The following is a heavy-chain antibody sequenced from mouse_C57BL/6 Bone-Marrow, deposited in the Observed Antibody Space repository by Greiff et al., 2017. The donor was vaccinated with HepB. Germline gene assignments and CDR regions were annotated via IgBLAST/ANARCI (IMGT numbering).Heavy chain of an antibody. V-gene: IGHV7-1*01. CDR3: ARDNDYDAAWFAY. CDR1: GFTFSDFY. Sequence: EVKLMESGGGLVQSGRSLRLSCATSGFTFSDFYMEWVRQAPGKGLEWIAASRNKANDYTTEYSASVKGRFIVARDTSQSILYLQMNALRAEDTAIYYCARDNDYDAAWFAYWGQGTLVTVSA. D-gene: IGHD2-4*01. J-gene: IGHJ3*01. CDR2: SRNKANDYTT.